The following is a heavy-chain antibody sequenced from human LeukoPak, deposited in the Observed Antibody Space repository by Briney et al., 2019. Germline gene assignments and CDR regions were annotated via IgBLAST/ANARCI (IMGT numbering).Heavy chain of an antibody. V-gene: IGHV4-59*12. J-gene: IGHJ4*02. CDR2: IYYSGSS. CDR3: ARVYGGNSQGYYFDY. D-gene: IGHD4-23*01. CDR1: GGSISGYH. Sequence: PSETLSLTCNVSGGSISGYHWSWIRQPPGKGLEWLGYIYYSGSSNYNPSPKSRVTISVDTSKNQFSLKLSSVTAADTAVYYCARVYGGNSQGYYFDYWGQGTLVTVSS.